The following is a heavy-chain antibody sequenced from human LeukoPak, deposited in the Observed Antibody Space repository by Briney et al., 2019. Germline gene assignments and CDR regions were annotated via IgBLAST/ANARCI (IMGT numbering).Heavy chain of an antibody. CDR1: GGSISSYY. D-gene: IGHD3-22*01. J-gene: IGHJ4*02. CDR2: IYTSGST. CDR3: ARHPLPDYDSSGYLDY. Sequence: PSETLSLTCTVSGGSISSYYWSWIRQPPGKGLEWIWYIYTSGSTNYNPSLKSRVTISVDTSKNQFSLKLSSVTAADTAVYYCARHPLPDYDSSGYLDYWGQGTLVTVSS. V-gene: IGHV4-4*09.